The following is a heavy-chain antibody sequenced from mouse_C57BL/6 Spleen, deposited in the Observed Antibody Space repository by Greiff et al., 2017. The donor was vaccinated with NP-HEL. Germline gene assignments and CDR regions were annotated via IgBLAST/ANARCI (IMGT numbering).Heavy chain of an antibody. D-gene: IGHD2-1*01. CDR3: ARRGKTYGNYDY. Sequence: VQLQQSGAELARPGASVKLSCKASGYTFTSYGISWVKQRTGQGLEWIGEIYPRSGNTYYNEKFKGKATLTADKSSSTAYMELRSLTSEDSAVYFCARRGKTYGNYDYWGQGTTLTVSS. V-gene: IGHV1-81*01. J-gene: IGHJ2*01. CDR2: IYPRSGNT. CDR1: GYTFTSYG.